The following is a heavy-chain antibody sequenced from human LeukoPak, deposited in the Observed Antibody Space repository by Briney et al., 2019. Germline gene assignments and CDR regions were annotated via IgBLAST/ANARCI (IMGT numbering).Heavy chain of an antibody. J-gene: IGHJ4*02. V-gene: IGHV3-23*01. CDR3: VKDRSVSSSNWYYFEY. CDR2: ISGSGGGT. CDR1: GFTFSTYA. D-gene: IGHD6-13*01. Sequence: GGSLRLSCAASGFTFSTYAMTWVRQAPGKGLEWVSTISGSGGGTYYADSVRGRFTISRDNSKNTLYLQLNSLRAEDTAVYYCVKDRSVSSSNWYYFEYWGQGTLVTVSS.